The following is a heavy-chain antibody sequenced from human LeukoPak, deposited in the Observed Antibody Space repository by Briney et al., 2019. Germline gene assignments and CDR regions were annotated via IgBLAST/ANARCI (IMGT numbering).Heavy chain of an antibody. Sequence: GGSLRLSCAASGFTFSSYGMHWVRQAPGKGLEWVALIWFDGSNKYYADSVKGRLTISRDNSKNTLYLQMNSLRAEDTAVYYCARGVGDSSGYYYYFDYWGQGTLVTVSS. V-gene: IGHV3-33*01. CDR1: GFTFSSYG. D-gene: IGHD3-22*01. CDR3: ARGVGDSSGYYYYFDY. J-gene: IGHJ4*02. CDR2: IWFDGSNK.